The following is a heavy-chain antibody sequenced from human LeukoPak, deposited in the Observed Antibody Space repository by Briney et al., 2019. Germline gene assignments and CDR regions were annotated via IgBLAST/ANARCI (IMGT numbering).Heavy chain of an antibody. CDR1: GFTFSSYS. J-gene: IGHJ6*03. V-gene: IGHV3-21*01. Sequence: GSLRLSCAASGFTFSSYSMNWVRQAPGKGLEWVSSISSSSSYIYYADSVKGRFTISRDNAKNSLYLQMNSLRAEDTAVYYCATVPDYDILTGYPSITSPHYMDVWGKGTTVTISS. D-gene: IGHD3-9*01. CDR3: ATVPDYDILTGYPSITSPHYMDV. CDR2: ISSSSSYI.